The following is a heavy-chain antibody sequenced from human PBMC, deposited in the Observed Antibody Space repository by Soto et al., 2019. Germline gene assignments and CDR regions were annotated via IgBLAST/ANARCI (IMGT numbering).Heavy chain of an antibody. CDR1: GGSFSGYY. D-gene: IGHD4-17*01. CDR3: ARDYGDYRTSDY. V-gene: IGHV4-34*01. J-gene: IGHJ4*02. Sequence: QVQLQQWGAGLLKPSETLSLTRAVYGGSFSGYYWSWIRQPPGKGLEWIGEINHSGSTNYNPSLKSRVTISVDTSKNQFSLKLSSVTAADTAVYYCARDYGDYRTSDYWGQGTLVTVSS. CDR2: INHSGST.